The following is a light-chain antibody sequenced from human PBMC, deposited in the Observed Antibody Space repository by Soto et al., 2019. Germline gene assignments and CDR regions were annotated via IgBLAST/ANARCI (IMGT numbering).Light chain of an antibody. V-gene: IGLV2-14*01. CDR3: NSYTGSGIV. CDR1: SSDVGGYNY. Sequence: QSALTQPASVSGSPGQSITISCTGTSSDVGGYNYVSWYQHHPGKAPKLMIYEVSNRPSGVSYRFSGSKSGNTASLTISGLQAEEEADYYCNSYTGSGIVFGTGTKLTVL. CDR2: EVS. J-gene: IGLJ1*01.